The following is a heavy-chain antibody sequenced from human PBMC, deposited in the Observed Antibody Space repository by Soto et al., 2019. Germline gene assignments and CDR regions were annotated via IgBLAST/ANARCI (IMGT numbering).Heavy chain of an antibody. CDR2: SIPVFDTV. V-gene: IGHV1-69*01. CDR1: GGLFSSYA. J-gene: IGHJ4*02. CDR3: ARGGCVYVGLNEL. D-gene: IGHD3-10*02. Sequence: QEQLVQSGAAVKKSGSSVKVSCKDTGGLFSSYAVSWVRQALGQGLEWMGGSIPVFDTVYYAQKFQGRVTITAHESTNTAHKDLSILLCENTAMWYGARGGCVYVGLNELWGQGTLVAFSS.